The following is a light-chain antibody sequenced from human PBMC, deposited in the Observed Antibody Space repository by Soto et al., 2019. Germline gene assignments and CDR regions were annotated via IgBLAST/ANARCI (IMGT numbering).Light chain of an antibody. V-gene: IGKV3-15*01. CDR1: QSVSSN. J-gene: IGKJ4*01. Sequence: EIVMTQSPATLSVSPGERATLSCRASQSVSSNLAWYQQKPGQAPRLLIYGASTRDTGIPARFSGSGSGTEFTLTISRLQSEDFAVYYCQQYNNWPLTFGGGTKVEIK. CDR2: GAS. CDR3: QQYNNWPLT.